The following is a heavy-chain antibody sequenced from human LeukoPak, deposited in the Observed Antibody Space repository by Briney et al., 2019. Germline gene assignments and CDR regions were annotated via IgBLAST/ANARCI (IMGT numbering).Heavy chain of an antibody. CDR3: ARCTVTMVDY. D-gene: IGHD3-10*01. V-gene: IGHV3-66*01. CDR1: GFTVSSNY. J-gene: IGHJ4*02. CDR2: IYSGGST. Sequence: PGGSLGLSCAASGFTVSSNYMSWVRQAPGRGLEWVSVIYSGGSTYYADSVKGRFTISRDNSKNTLFLQMNSLRAGDTAVYYCARCTVTMVDYWGQGTLVTVSS.